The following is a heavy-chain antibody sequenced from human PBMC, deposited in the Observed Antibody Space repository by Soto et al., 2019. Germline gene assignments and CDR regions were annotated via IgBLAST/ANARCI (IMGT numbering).Heavy chain of an antibody. J-gene: IGHJ2*01. V-gene: IGHV4-34*01. Sequence: QVQLQQWGAGLLKPSETLSLTCAVYGGSFSGYYWSWIRQPPGKGLEWIGEINHSGSTNYNPSLKSRVTISVDTSKHEFSLKLSSVTAADTAVYYCARGVGWNWVSWYFELWGRGTLVTVSS. D-gene: IGHD1-7*01. CDR3: ARGVGWNWVSWYFEL. CDR2: INHSGST. CDR1: GGSFSGYY.